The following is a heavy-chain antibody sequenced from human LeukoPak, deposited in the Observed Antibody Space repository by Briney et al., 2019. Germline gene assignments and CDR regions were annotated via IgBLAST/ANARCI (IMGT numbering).Heavy chain of an antibody. J-gene: IGHJ4*02. V-gene: IGHV3-11*03. CDR2: TSGDATYT. CDR3: ARLDSGYLPDY. Sequence: GGSLRLSCAASGFTFTDHYMSWIRQAPGKGLEWVSYTSGDATYTNYGDSVKGRFTIPRHNAKNSLYLRMNSLRADDTAIYYCARLDSGYLPDYWGQGTMVTVSS. CDR1: GFTFTDHY. D-gene: IGHD3-22*01.